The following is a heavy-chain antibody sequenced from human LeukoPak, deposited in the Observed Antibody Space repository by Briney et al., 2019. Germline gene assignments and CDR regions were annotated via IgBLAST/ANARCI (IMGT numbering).Heavy chain of an antibody. CDR1: GFTFSSYS. D-gene: IGHD5-18*01. CDR3: ATGMVTWGVGAFDI. V-gene: IGHV3-48*03. Sequence: GGSLRLSCAASGFTFSSYSMNWVRQAPGKGLEWVSYISSSGITIYYADSVKGRFTISRDNAKNSLYLQMNSLRAEDTAVYYCATGMVTWGVGAFDIWGQGTMVTVSS. J-gene: IGHJ3*02. CDR2: ISSSGITI.